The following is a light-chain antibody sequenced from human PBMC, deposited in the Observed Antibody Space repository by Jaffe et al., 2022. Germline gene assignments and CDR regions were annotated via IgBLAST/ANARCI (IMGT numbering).Light chain of an antibody. CDR2: DAS. V-gene: IGKV3-15*01. CDR1: QSISSN. CDR3: QQYSNWPPLT. Sequence: EVVMTQSPATLSVSPGERVTLSCRASQSISSNLAWYQQKPGQAPRLLIYDASTRATGIPARFSGSGFVTDFTLTISSLQSEDFAVYYCQQYSNWPPLTFGGGTKVEIK. J-gene: IGKJ4*01.